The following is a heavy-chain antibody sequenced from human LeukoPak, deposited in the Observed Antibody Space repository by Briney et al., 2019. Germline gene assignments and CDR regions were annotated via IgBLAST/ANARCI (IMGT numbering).Heavy chain of an antibody. V-gene: IGHV3-30*02. Sequence: GGSLRLSCAASGFTFSSYGMHWVRQAPGKGLEWVAFIRYDGSNKYYADSVKGRFTISRDNSKNTLHLQMNSLRAEDTAVYYCAKDVSFSGDFDYWGQGTLVTVSS. CDR1: GFTFSSYG. CDR2: IRYDGSNK. J-gene: IGHJ4*02. D-gene: IGHD2/OR15-2a*01. CDR3: AKDVSFSGDFDY.